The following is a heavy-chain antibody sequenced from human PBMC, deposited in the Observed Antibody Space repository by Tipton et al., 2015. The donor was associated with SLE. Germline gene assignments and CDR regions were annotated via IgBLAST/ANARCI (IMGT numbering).Heavy chain of an antibody. V-gene: IGHV3-30*02. D-gene: IGHD3-16*01. CDR3: TRAAPRGWRSTSIGHSDS. Sequence: SLRLSCAASGFTFSSHGMHWVRQALGKGLEWVTFIRLDGNNKYYADSVKGRFIISRDNFKNMLYVQMSSLRIEDTAVYYCTRAAPRGWRSTSIGHSDSWGQGTLVTVSS. CDR2: IRLDGNNK. CDR1: GFTFSSHG. J-gene: IGHJ4*02.